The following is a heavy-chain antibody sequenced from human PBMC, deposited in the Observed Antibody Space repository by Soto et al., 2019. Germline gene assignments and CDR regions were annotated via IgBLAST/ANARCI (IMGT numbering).Heavy chain of an antibody. D-gene: IGHD2-21*02. CDR3: ERDRYCGGDCYYEHYYGMDV. V-gene: IGHV4-61*01. J-gene: IGHJ6*02. CDR2: IYYSGTT. Sequence: QVQLQESGPGLVKPSETLSLSCTVSGGSVSSENYYWSWIRQPPGKGLEWIGHIYYSGTTNSNPSLKSRVTMSVDTSKNQFSLKLSSMTAADTAVYYCERDRYCGGDCYYEHYYGMDVWGQGTTVTVSS. CDR1: GGSVSSENYY.